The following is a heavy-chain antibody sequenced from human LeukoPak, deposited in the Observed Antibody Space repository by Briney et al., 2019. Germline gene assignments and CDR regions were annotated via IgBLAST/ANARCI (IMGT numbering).Heavy chain of an antibody. D-gene: IGHD1-26*01. J-gene: IGHJ4*02. CDR2: ISGDNGQT. CDR1: GNTFSSYI. Sequence: GASVKVSCKASGNTFSSYIITWVRQAPGQGLEWMGWISGDNGQTKYAQNFQDRVTMTTDTPTSTAYLELKSLRSDDTAVYYCARDPGTYTGSYYGLNWGQGTLVTV. CDR3: ARDPGTYTGSYYGLN. V-gene: IGHV1-18*01.